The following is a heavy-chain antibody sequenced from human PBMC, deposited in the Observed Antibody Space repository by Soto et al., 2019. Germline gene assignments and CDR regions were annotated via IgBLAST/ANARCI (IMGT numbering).Heavy chain of an antibody. CDR2: ITSSGTTV. J-gene: IGHJ4*02. CDR1: GFTFSSYS. D-gene: IGHD6-13*01. V-gene: IGHV3-48*02. CDR3: ARGSSNWAYYFDF. Sequence: EVHLVESGGGLVQPGGSLRLSCAASGFTFSSYSLNWVRQAPGKGLEWVSYITSSGTTVYYADSVRGRFTISKDNAKNPPSLQMNSLRDYDTAVYYCARGSSNWAYYFDFWGQGTLVTVSS.